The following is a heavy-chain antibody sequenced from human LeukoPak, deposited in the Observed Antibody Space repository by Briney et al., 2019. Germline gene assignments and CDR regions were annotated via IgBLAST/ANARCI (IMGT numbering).Heavy chain of an antibody. CDR2: LDPSDSYT. D-gene: IGHD2-8*01. V-gene: IGHV5-10-1*01. J-gene: IGHJ2*01. CDR3: ARREGTSGNIHWYFDL. CDR1: GYSFTNYW. Sequence: GESLKISCKGSGYSFTNYWISWVRQMPGKGLEWMGRLDPSDSYTNYSPSFQGHVTISIDRSINTAYLHWSSLKASDTAMYYCARREGTSGNIHWYFDLWGRGTLVTVSS.